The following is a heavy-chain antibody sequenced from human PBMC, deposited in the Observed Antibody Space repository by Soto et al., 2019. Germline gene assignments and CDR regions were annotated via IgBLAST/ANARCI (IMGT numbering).Heavy chain of an antibody. Sequence: PGESLKISCAASGFTFSSYGMHWVRQAPGKGLEWVAVISYDGSNKYYADSVKGRFTISRDNSKNTLYLQMNSLRAEDTAVCYCANAGYSSGWTAFDAFDIWGQGTMVTVSS. J-gene: IGHJ3*02. CDR3: ANAGYSSGWTAFDAFDI. D-gene: IGHD6-19*01. CDR1: GFTFSSYG. V-gene: IGHV3-30*18. CDR2: ISYDGSNK.